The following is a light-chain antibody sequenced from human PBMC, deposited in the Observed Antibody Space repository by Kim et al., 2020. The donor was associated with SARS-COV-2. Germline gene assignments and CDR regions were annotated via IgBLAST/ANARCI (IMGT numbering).Light chain of an antibody. V-gene: IGKV1-5*03. CDR2: KAS. CDR1: QSINSW. J-gene: IGKJ1*01. Sequence: DIQMTQSPSTLYASVGDRVTITCRASQSINSWLAWYQQKPGKPPKVLIYKASNLESGVPSRFSGSGSGTEFTLTISSLQPDDFATYHCQQYESYFRTFGQGTKVDIK. CDR3: QQYESYFRT.